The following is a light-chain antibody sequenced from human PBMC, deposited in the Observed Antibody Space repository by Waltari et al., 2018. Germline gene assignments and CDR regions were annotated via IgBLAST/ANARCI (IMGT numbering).Light chain of an antibody. Sequence: SSELTQDPAVSVALGQTVRITCQGDSLRSSYASWYQQKPGQAPVLVIYGKNNRPSGIPDRFSGSRSGNTASLTITGAQAEDEADYYCNSRDSSGLRVFGGGTKLTVL. CDR3: NSRDSSGLRV. V-gene: IGLV3-19*01. CDR1: SLRSSY. J-gene: IGLJ3*02. CDR2: GKN.